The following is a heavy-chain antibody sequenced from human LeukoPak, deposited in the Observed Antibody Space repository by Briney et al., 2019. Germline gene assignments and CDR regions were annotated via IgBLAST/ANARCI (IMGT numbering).Heavy chain of an antibody. CDR3: VRARAGGLDY. V-gene: IGHV3-30*04. CDR1: GFTFRHYA. D-gene: IGHD3-10*01. Sequence: GGSLRLSCAASGFTFRHYAVHWVRLAPGRGLEWVAVLSFDGAHKYYAESVKGRFTISRDNSNNTLFLQMDSLRIEDTALYYCVRARAGGLDYWGQGTLVTVSS. CDR2: LSFDGAHK. J-gene: IGHJ4*02.